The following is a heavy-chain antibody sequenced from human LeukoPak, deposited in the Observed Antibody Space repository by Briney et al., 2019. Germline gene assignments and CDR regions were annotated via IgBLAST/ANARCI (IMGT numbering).Heavy chain of an antibody. Sequence: PSGTPFLPWAVSCGSLSRGGFYWSWVPPPPREGLEWIGYIYYSGSTYYNPSLKSRVTISVDTSKDQFSLKLSSVTAADTAVYYCARGGVTVVTIFDYWGQGTLVTVSS. V-gene: IGHV4-31*11. J-gene: IGHJ4*02. CDR3: ARGGVTVVTIFDY. CDR2: IYYSGST. CDR1: CGSLSRGGFY. D-gene: IGHD2-21*02.